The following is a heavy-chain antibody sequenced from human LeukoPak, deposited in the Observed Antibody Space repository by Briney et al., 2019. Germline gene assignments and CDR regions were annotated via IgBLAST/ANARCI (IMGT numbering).Heavy chain of an antibody. CDR2: IYHDGNT. J-gene: IGHJ5*02. D-gene: IGHD4-11*01. CDR3: ARATTVTTRWFDP. Sequence: SETLSLTCTVSGYSVSSDYYWGWIRQPPGKRPEWIGSIYHDGNTYYNPSLKSRVTISVDTSKNQFSLKLTSMTAADTAVYYCARATTVTTRWFDPWGQGTLVTVSS. V-gene: IGHV4-38-2*02. CDR1: GYSVSSDYY.